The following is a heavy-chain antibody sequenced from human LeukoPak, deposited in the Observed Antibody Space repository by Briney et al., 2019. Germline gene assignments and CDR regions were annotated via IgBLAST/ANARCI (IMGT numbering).Heavy chain of an antibody. D-gene: IGHD6-13*01. V-gene: IGHV4-4*07. CDR3: AREPTQPSRWFDP. CDR1: GGSISSCY. J-gene: IGHJ5*02. Sequence: ASETLSLTCTVSGGSISSCYWSWIRQPAGKGLEWIGRIYTSGSTNYNPSLKSRVTISIDTSKNQFSLNLTSVTAADTAVYYCAREPTQPSRWFDPWGQGTLVTVSS. CDR2: IYTSGST.